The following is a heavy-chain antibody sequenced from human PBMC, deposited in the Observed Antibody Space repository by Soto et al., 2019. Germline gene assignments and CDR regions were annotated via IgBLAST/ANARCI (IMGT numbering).Heavy chain of an antibody. Sequence: EVQLVESGGGLVQPGGSLRLSCAASGFTFSSYSMNWVRQAPGKGLEWVSYISSSSTTIYYADSVKGRFTISRDNAKNSLYLQMTSLRAEDTAVYYCARDPLWFGELLLDYWGQGTLVTVSS. J-gene: IGHJ4*02. CDR1: GFTFSSYS. V-gene: IGHV3-48*01. CDR3: ARDPLWFGELLLDY. D-gene: IGHD3-10*01. CDR2: ISSSSTTI.